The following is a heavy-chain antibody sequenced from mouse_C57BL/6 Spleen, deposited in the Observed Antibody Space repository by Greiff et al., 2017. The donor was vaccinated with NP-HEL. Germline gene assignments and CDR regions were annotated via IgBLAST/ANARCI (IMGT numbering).Heavy chain of an antibody. CDR3: ARDWGNWVDY. J-gene: IGHJ2*01. V-gene: IGHV5-4*01. D-gene: IGHD4-1*01. Sequence: DVQLVESGGGLVKPGGSLKLSCAASGFTFSSYAMSWVRQTPEKRLEWVATISDGGSYTYYPDNVKGRFTITRDNAKNNLYLQMSHLKSEDTAMYYCARDWGNWVDYWGQGTTLTVSS. CDR2: ISDGGSYT. CDR1: GFTFSSYA.